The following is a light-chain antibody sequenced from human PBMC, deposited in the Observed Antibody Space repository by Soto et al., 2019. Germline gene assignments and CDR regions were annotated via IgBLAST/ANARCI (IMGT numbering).Light chain of an antibody. Sequence: DIVLTQSPGTLSLSPGERATLSCRTSESISSEYLAWYQQRPGQAPRLLIYGASSRATGIPDRFSGSGSGTDFTLTISRLEPEDVAVYYCQQYGSSPALTFGGGTKVDIK. CDR2: GAS. V-gene: IGKV3-20*01. CDR1: ESISSEY. CDR3: QQYGSSPALT. J-gene: IGKJ4*01.